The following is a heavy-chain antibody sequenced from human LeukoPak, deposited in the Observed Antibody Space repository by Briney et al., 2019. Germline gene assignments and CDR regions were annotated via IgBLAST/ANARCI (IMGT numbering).Heavy chain of an antibody. V-gene: IGHV3-53*01. CDR3: ARIFGSASGYGMDV. D-gene: IGHD2-2*01. CDR1: GFTVSSNY. J-gene: IGHJ6*02. Sequence: GGSLRLSCAASGFTVSSNYMNWVRQAPGKGLEWVSVIYGGGNIYYADSVKGRFTISRDNARNSLYLQMHSLGVEDTAIYYCARIFGSASGYGMDVWGQGTTVTVSS. CDR2: IYGGGNI.